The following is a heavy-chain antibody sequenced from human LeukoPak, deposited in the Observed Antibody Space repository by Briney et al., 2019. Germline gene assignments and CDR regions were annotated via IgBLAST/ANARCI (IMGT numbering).Heavy chain of an antibody. CDR2: INHSGST. V-gene: IGHV4-34*01. CDR3: ARGLKSDP. Sequence: SETLSLTCAVYGGSFSGYYWSWIRQPPGKGLEWMGEINHSGSTNYNPSLKSRVTISVDTSKNQFSLKLSSVTAADTAVYYCARGLKSDPWGQGTLVTASS. CDR1: GGSFSGYY. J-gene: IGHJ5*02.